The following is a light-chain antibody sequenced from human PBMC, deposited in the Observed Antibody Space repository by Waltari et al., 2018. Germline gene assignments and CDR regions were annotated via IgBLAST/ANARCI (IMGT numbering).Light chain of an antibody. V-gene: IGKV1D-8*03. Sequence: VIWMTQSPSLLSASPGDRVTITCRMSQGISTYLAWYQQKPGRAPDLLIYGASILHSGVPSRFSGSGSGTDFTLTISDLQPEDFATYYCQQLKSYPITFGQGTRLEIK. CDR3: QQLKSYPIT. CDR2: GAS. CDR1: QGISTY. J-gene: IGKJ5*01.